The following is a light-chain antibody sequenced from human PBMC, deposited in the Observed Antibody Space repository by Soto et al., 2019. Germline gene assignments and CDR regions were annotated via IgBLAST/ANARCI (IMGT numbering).Light chain of an antibody. Sequence: EIVMTQSPATLSVSPGERATLSCRASQSVSSNLAGYQQKPGQPPRLLIYGASTRATGIPARFSGSGSGTEFTLTISSLQSEDFAVYYCQQYNNWLWTFGQGTKVEIK. CDR1: QSVSSN. CDR3: QQYNNWLWT. J-gene: IGKJ1*01. CDR2: GAS. V-gene: IGKV3-15*01.